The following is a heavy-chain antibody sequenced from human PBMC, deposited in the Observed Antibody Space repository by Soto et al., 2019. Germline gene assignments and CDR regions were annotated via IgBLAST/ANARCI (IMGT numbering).Heavy chain of an antibody. V-gene: IGHV4-59*01. Sequence: SETLSLTCTVSGGSMRNYFWTWIRQPPGKGLEWIGYIHYSGTTSFFPSYHPSLRSRVTISEDTSKTQFSLKLLSVTTADTAVYFCAAGEASSRNLAPYYLDFWGQGTLVTVSS. J-gene: IGHJ4*02. CDR2: IHYSGTT. D-gene: IGHD6-13*01. CDR3: AAGEASSRNLAPYYLDF. CDR1: GGSMRNYF.